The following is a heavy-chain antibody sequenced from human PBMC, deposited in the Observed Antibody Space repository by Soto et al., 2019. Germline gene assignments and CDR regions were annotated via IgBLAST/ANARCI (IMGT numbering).Heavy chain of an antibody. CDR1: GFTFSSYS. J-gene: IGHJ5*02. CDR2: ISSSSSTI. V-gene: IGHV3-48*02. CDR3: ARDHFTPRIMYNWFDP. D-gene: IGHD3-3*02. Sequence: GGSLRLSCAASGFTFSSYSMNWVRQAPGKGLEWVSYISSSSSTIYYADSVKGRFTISRDNAKNSLYLQMNSLRDEDTAVYYCARDHFTPRIMYNWFDPWGQGTLVTVSS.